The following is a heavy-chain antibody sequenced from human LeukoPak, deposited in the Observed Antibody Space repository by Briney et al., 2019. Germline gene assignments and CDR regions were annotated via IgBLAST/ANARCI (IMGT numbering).Heavy chain of an antibody. J-gene: IGHJ5*02. D-gene: IGHD2-2*01. CDR2: INAGNGNT. Sequence: GASVKVSCKASGYTFASYAMHWVRQAPGQRLEWMGWINAGNGNTKYSQKFQGRVTITRNTSISTAYMELSSLRSEDTAVYYCARGRVGGAAAMVDPWGQGTLVTVSS. CDR3: ARGRVGGAAAMVDP. CDR1: GYTFASYA. V-gene: IGHV1-3*01.